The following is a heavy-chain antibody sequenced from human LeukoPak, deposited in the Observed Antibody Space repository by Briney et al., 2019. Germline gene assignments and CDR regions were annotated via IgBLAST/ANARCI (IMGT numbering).Heavy chain of an antibody. V-gene: IGHV1-69*13. Sequence: ASVKVSCKASGGTFSSYAISWVRQAPGQGVEWMGGIIPIFGTANYAQKFQGRVTITADESTSTAYMELSSLRSEDTAVYYCAMGWYYYYYGMDVWGQGTTVTVSS. CDR1: GGTFSSYA. CDR3: AMGWYYYYYGMDV. D-gene: IGHD6-19*01. J-gene: IGHJ6*02. CDR2: IIPIFGTA.